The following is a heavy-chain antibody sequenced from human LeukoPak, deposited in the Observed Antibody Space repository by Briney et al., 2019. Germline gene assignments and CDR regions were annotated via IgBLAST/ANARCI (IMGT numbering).Heavy chain of an antibody. V-gene: IGHV3-7*02. D-gene: IGHD6-13*01. J-gene: IGHJ6*02. CDR1: GFTSSSYW. Sequence: PGGSLRLSCAASGFTSSSYWMTWVRQAPGKGLEWVANIKQDGGDKNYLDSVKGRFTISRDNAENPLYLQMNSLRAEDTAIYYYARLRPYSSTLYAYYGMDVWGQGTTVTVSS. CDR2: IKQDGGDK. CDR3: ARLRPYSSTLYAYYGMDV.